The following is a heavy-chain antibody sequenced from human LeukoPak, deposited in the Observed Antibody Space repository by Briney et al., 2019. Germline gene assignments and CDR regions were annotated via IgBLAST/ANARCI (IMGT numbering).Heavy chain of an antibody. CDR3: ARGQWFYYYGMDV. CDR1: GYTFTSYA. V-gene: IGHV1-3*01. CDR2: INDGNGNT. D-gene: IGHD2-8*01. Sequence: ASVKVSCKASGYTFTSYAMHWVRQAPGQRLEWMGWINDGNGNTKYSQKFQGRVTITRDPSASTAYMELSSLRSEDTAVYYCARGQWFYYYGMDVWGQGTTVTVSS. J-gene: IGHJ6*02.